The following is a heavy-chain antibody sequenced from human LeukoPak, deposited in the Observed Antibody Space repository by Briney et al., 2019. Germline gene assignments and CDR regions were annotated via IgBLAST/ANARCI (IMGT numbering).Heavy chain of an antibody. CDR2: FDPEDGET. D-gene: IGHD5-12*01. CDR3: ATVINNPIVATIGWGY. V-gene: IGHV1-24*01. Sequence: ASVKVSCKVSGYTLTELSVHWVRQAPGKGLEWMGGFDPEDGETIYAQKFQGRVTMTEDTSTDTAYMELSSLRSEDTAVYYCATVINNPIVATIGWGYWGQGTLVTVSS. J-gene: IGHJ4*02. CDR1: GYTLTELS.